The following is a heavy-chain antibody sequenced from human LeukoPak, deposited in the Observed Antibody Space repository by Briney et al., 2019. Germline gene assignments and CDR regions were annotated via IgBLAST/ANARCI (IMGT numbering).Heavy chain of an antibody. Sequence: GGSLRLSCAASGFTFNYAWTSWVRQTQGKGLEWLGRIKSKTDGGTTDYAAPVKGRFTISRDDSKNTLYLQMNSLKTEDTAVYYCTTGNSGYWGQGTLVTVSS. J-gene: IGHJ4*02. CDR3: TTGNSGY. CDR2: IKSKTDGGTT. D-gene: IGHD4-23*01. V-gene: IGHV3-15*01. CDR1: GFTFNYAW.